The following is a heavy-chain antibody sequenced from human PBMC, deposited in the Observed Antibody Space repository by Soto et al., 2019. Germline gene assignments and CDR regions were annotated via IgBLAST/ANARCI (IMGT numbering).Heavy chain of an antibody. CDR2: IHHSGST. CDR1: GGSVTISNW. V-gene: IGHV4-4*02. CDR3: ARGGYYFYMDV. D-gene: IGHD1-26*01. Sequence: QVQLQESGPGLVKPSGTLSLTCAVSGGSVTISNWWSWVRQTPGKGLEWIGQIHHSGSTNYNPSLTSRVTISVDKSKHQFSLEMKSVNAADTAVYYCARGGYYFYMDVWGKGTTVTVSS. J-gene: IGHJ6*03.